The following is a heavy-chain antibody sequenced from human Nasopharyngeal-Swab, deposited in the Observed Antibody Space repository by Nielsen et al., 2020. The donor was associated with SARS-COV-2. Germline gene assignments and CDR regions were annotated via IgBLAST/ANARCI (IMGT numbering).Heavy chain of an antibody. J-gene: IGHJ3*02. V-gene: IGHV4-31*03. CDR1: GGSISSGGYY. D-gene: IGHD3-22*01. Sequence: SETLSLTCTVSGGSISSGGYYWSWIRQHPGKGLEWIGYIYYSGSTYYNPSLKSRVTISVDTSKNQFSLKLSSVTAADTAVYYCARAPRIVVVVDAFDIWGQGTMVTVSS. CDR2: IYYSGST. CDR3: ARAPRIVVVVDAFDI.